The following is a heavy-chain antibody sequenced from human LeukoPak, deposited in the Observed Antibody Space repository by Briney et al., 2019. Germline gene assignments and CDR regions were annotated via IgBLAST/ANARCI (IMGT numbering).Heavy chain of an antibody. D-gene: IGHD4-23*01. CDR2: FDPEDGET. J-gene: IGHJ3*02. V-gene: IGHV1-24*01. Sequence: ASVKVSCKVSGYTLTELYMHWVRQAPGKGLEWMGGFDPEDGETIYAQKFQGRVTMTEDTSTYTAYMELSSLRSEDTAVYYCATIMPPYYGGNIRDAFDIWGQGTMVTVSS. CDR3: ATIMPPYYGGNIRDAFDI. CDR1: GYTLTELY.